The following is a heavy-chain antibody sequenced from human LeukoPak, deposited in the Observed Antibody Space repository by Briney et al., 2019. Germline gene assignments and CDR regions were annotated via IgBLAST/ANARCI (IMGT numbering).Heavy chain of an antibody. CDR2: LYTNNNT. CDR1: GGSITSGRYY. V-gene: IGHV4-61*02. CDR3: ARGVVTDDYYMDV. J-gene: IGHJ6*03. Sequence: SETLSLTCSVSGGSITSGRYYWTWIRQPAGKGLEWIGRLYTNNNTNYDPSLESRVSISVDTSKSQFYLQLTSVTAADTAVYFCARGVVTDDYYMDVWGKGITVIVSS. D-gene: IGHD2-21*02.